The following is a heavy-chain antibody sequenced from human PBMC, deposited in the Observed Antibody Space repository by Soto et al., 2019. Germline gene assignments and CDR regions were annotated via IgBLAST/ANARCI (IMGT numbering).Heavy chain of an antibody. Sequence: SVKVSCKASGGTFSSYAISWVRQAPGQGLEWMGAIIPIFGTANYAQKFQGRVTITADKSTSTAYMELSSLRSEDTAVYYCARGLGASTRSNWFDPWGQGTLVTVSS. D-gene: IGHD1-26*01. V-gene: IGHV1-69*06. J-gene: IGHJ5*02. CDR3: ARGLGASTRSNWFDP. CDR2: IIPIFGTA. CDR1: GGTFSSYA.